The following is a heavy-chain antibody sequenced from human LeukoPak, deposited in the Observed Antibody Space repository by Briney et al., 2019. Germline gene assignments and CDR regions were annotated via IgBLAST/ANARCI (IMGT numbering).Heavy chain of an antibody. V-gene: IGHV4-59*01. D-gene: IGHD4-17*01. CDR1: GGSISSYY. J-gene: IGHJ4*02. CDR3: ARGEDDYGDYVHDY. Sequence: SETLSLTCTVSGGSISSYYWSWIRQPPGKGLEWIGYIYYSGSTNYNPSLKSRVTISVDTSKNQFSLKLSSVTATDTAVYYCARGEDDYGDYVHDYWGQGTLVTVSS. CDR2: IYYSGST.